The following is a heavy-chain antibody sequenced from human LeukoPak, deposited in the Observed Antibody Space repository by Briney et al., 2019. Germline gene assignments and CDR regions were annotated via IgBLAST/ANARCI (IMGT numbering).Heavy chain of an antibody. J-gene: IGHJ4*02. V-gene: IGHV3-48*03. CDR2: IDYDGGSG. D-gene: IGHD3-10*01. Sequence: GGSLRLSCTVSGFTLSSYEMSWIRQAPGKGLEWVSSIDYDGGSGHYADSVKGRFTISRDNAKNSLYLQINSLRAEDTAVYYCAKSFWWFGEFSPFDYWGQGTLLTVSS. CDR3: AKSFWWFGEFSPFDY. CDR1: GFTLSSYE.